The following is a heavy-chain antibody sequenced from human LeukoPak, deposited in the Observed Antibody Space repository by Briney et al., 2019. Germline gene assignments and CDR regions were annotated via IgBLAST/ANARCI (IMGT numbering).Heavy chain of an antibody. J-gene: IGHJ5*02. Sequence: SETLSLTFAMHSESSGGDDWTWIRQPPGKGLEWIGEVSPGGSTRYNPSLRSRVTISLDTSRRRFSLRLSSVTAADTGVYYCARDGGTRLGFDPWGQGTLVTVSS. CDR3: ARDGGTRLGFDP. V-gene: IGHV4-34*01. D-gene: IGHD3-16*01. CDR2: VSPGGST. CDR1: SESSGGDD.